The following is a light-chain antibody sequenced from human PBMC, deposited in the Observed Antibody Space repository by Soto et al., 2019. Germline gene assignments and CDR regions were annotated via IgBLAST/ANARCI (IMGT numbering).Light chain of an antibody. CDR3: SSYTSRSTLYV. J-gene: IGLJ1*01. CDR1: SSDIGGYNY. CDR2: EVT. Sequence: QSALTQPASVSGSPGQSITDSCTGTSSDIGGYNYVSWYQQHPGKAPKLMVYEVTNRPSGVSDRFSGSKSGNTASLTISGLQADDEGYYYCSSYTSRSTLYVFGTGTKLTVL. V-gene: IGLV2-14*01.